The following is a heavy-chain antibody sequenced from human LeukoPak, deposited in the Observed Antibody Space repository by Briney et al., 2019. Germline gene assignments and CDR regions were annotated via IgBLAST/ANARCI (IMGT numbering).Heavy chain of an antibody. V-gene: IGHV3-7*01. CDR2: IKQDGSEK. CDR3: ARVQWFGELFQNDYYYYYGMDV. CDR1: GFTFSSYW. Sequence: GGSLLLSCAASGFTFSSYWMSWVRPAPGKGLEWVANIKQDGSEKYYVDSVKGRFTISRDNAKNSLYLQMNSLRAEDTAVYYCARVQWFGELFQNDYYYYYGMDVWGQGTTVTVSS. D-gene: IGHD3-10*01. J-gene: IGHJ6*02.